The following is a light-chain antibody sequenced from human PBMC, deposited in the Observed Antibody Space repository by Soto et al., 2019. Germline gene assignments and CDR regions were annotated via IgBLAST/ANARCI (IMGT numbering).Light chain of an antibody. CDR1: QTITNW. Sequence: DIQMTQSPSILSASVGDRVTITCRSSQTITNWLAWYQQKPGKAPRLLIYGASSLESWGPSRFSGSGSGTEFALTISNLQPDDFETNYCQQYNSYWTFGQGTKVDI. CDR2: GAS. J-gene: IGKJ1*01. CDR3: QQYNSYWT. V-gene: IGKV1-5*01.